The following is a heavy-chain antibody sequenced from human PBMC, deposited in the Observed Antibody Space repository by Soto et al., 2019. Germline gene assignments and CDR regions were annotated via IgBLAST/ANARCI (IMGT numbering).Heavy chain of an antibody. J-gene: IGHJ4*02. CDR1: GFTFSSYA. Sequence: EVQLLESGGGLVQPGGSLRLSCAASGFTFSSYAMSWVRQAPGKGLEWVSAISGSGGRTYYADSVKGRFTISRDNSKNPLYLQMNSLRAEDTAVYYCAKGGVVVVAATDYWGQGTLVTVSS. CDR3: AKGGVVVVAATDY. CDR2: ISGSGGRT. V-gene: IGHV3-23*01. D-gene: IGHD2-15*01.